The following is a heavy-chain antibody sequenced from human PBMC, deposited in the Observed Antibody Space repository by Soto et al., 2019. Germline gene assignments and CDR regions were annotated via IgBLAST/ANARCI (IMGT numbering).Heavy chain of an antibody. Sequence: VQLVESGGGLVQPGRSLRLSCAASGFTFDDYAMHWVRQAPGKGLEWVSGISWNSGSIGYADSVKGRFTISRDNAKNYLDLQMNSLRAEDTALYYCAKERRGDAFIFDYWGQGTLVTVSS. J-gene: IGHJ4*02. D-gene: IGHD3-10*01. CDR3: AKERRGDAFIFDY. CDR2: ISWNSGSI. V-gene: IGHV3-9*01. CDR1: GFTFDDYA.